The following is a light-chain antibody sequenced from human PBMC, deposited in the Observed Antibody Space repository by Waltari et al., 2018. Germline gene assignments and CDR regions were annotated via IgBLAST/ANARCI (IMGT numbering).Light chain of an antibody. CDR2: VVT. CDR1: SNDVGGYNL. Sequence: QSALTQPASVSGSPGQSISISCTGTSNDVGGYNLVSWYQQHPGKAPKLIIYVVTKRPSGGSNRFSGSKSGNTASLTISGLQAEDEADYYCCSYAGSSTFERVFGGGTKLTVL. CDR3: CSYAGSSTFERV. V-gene: IGLV2-23*02. J-gene: IGLJ2*01.